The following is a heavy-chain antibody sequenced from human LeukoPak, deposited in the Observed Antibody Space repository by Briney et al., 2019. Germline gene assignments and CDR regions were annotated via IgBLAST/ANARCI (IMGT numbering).Heavy chain of an antibody. CDR1: GFTFSSYA. V-gene: IGHV3-30-3*01. D-gene: IGHD1-26*01. J-gene: IGHJ1*01. CDR2: ISYDGSNK. Sequence: ERSLRLSCAASGFTFSSYAMHWVRQAPGKGLEWVAVISYDGSNKYYADSVKGRFTISRDDSKNTLYLQMNSLRAEDTAVYYCARDGSVGAIEYFQHWGQGTLVTVSS. CDR3: ARDGSVGAIEYFQH.